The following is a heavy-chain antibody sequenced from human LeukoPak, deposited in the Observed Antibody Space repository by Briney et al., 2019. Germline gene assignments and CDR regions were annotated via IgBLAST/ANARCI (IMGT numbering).Heavy chain of an antibody. CDR2: IYYSGST. D-gene: IGHD3-16*01. CDR3: ARMWGMVN. CDR1: GGSISRSSYY. Sequence: SETLSLTCTVSGGSISRSSYYWSWIRQPPGKGLEWIGYIYYSGSTNYNPSLKSRVTISVDTSKNQFSLKLSSVTAADTAVYYCARMWGMVNWGQGTLVTVSS. J-gene: IGHJ4*02. V-gene: IGHV4-61*01.